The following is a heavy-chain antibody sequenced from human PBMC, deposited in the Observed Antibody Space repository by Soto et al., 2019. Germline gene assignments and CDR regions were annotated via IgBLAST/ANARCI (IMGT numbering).Heavy chain of an antibody. J-gene: IGHJ4*02. V-gene: IGHV4-61*01. Sequence: QVQLQESGPGLVKPSETLSLTCTVSGGSVSSGSYYWSWIRQPPGKGLEWIGYIYYSGSTNYHPSLKSRVTISVDTSKNQFSLKLSSVTAADTAVYYCARDGYNRPFDYWGQGTLVTVSS. CDR2: IYYSGST. CDR1: GGSVSSGSYY. CDR3: ARDGYNRPFDY. D-gene: IGHD5-12*01.